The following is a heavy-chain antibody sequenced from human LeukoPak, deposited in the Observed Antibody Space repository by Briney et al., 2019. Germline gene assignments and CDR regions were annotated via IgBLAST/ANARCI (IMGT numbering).Heavy chain of an antibody. V-gene: IGHV3-21*01. J-gene: IGHJ4*02. CDR2: ISSSSSYI. D-gene: IGHD6-19*01. Sequence: GGSLRLSCAASRFTFSSYIMNWVRQAPGKGLEWVSYISSSSSYIYYADAVKGRFTISRDNAKNSLYLQMNSLRAEDTAVYCCARVSGWATDYWGQGTLVTVSS. CDR3: ARVSGWATDY. CDR1: RFTFSSYI.